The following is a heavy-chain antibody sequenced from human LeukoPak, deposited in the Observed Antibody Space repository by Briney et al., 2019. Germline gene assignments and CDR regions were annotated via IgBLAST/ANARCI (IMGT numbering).Heavy chain of an antibody. J-gene: IGHJ5*02. V-gene: IGHV3-23*01. D-gene: IGHD3-10*01. CDR1: GFTFSSYG. CDR3: AKERLWFGELLT. Sequence: GGSLRLSCAASGFTFSSYGMSRVRQAPGKGLEWVSAISGSGGSTYYADSVKGRFTISRDNSKNTLYLQMNSLRAEDAAVYYCAKERLWFGELLTWGQGTLVTVSS. CDR2: ISGSGGST.